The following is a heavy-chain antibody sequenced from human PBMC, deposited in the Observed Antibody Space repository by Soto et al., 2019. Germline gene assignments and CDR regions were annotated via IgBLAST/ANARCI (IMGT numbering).Heavy chain of an antibody. CDR2: ISGSGGST. CDR3: AKDRPIRKNPDENYDSSGYCLFDY. Sequence: PGGSLRLSCAASGFTFSSYAMSWVRQAPGKGLEWVSAISGSGGSTYYADSVKGRFTISRDNSKNTLYLQMNSLRAEDTAVYYCAKDRPIRKNPDENYDSSGYCLFDYWGQGTLVTVSS. CDR1: GFTFSSYA. J-gene: IGHJ4*02. V-gene: IGHV3-23*01. D-gene: IGHD3-22*01.